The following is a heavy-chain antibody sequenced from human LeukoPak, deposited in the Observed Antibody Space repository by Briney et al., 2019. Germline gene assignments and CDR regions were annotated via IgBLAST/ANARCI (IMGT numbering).Heavy chain of an antibody. Sequence: MSSETLSLTCAVYGGSFSGYYWSWIRQPPGKGLEWIGEINHSGSTNYNPSLKSRVTISVDTSKNQFSLKLSSVTAADTAVYYCARVMASSGYDYWGQGTLVTVSS. CDR1: GGSFSGYY. CDR2: INHSGST. V-gene: IGHV4-34*01. J-gene: IGHJ4*02. CDR3: ARVMASSGYDY. D-gene: IGHD5-12*01.